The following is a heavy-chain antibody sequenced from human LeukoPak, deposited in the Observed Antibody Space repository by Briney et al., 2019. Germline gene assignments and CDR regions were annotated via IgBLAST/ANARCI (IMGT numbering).Heavy chain of an antibody. D-gene: IGHD3-10*01. V-gene: IGHV4-39*01. CDR2: IYYSGST. CDR3: ARHLNYGSASSDY. CDR1: GGSISSSTYY. J-gene: IGHJ4*02. Sequence: PSETLSLTCTVFGGSISSSTYYWGWIRQPPGKGLEWIGSIYYSGSTYNNPSLKSRVTISVDTSKNQFSLKLSSVTAADTAVYYCARHLNYGSASSDYWGQGSLVTVSS.